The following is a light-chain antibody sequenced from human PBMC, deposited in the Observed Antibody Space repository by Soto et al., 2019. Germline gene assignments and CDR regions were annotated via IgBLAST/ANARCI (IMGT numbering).Light chain of an antibody. CDR3: QSFDSSLSGWV. J-gene: IGLJ2*01. CDR2: GNS. CDR1: SSNIGAGYD. V-gene: IGLV1-40*01. Sequence: QSVLTQPPSVSGAPGQRVTISCTGSSSNIGAGYDVHWYQQLPGTAPKPLIYGNSNRPSGVPDRISGSKSGTSASLAISGLQAEDEADYYCQSFDSSLSGWVFGGGTKLTVL.